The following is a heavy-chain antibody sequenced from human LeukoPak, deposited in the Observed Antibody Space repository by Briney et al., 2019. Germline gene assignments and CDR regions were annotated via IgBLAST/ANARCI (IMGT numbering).Heavy chain of an antibody. Sequence: SGPTLVKPTQTLTLTCTFSGFSLSTSGVGVGWIRQPPGNALEWLALTYWNDDKRYSPSLKSRLTITKDTSKNQVVLTMTNMDPVDTATYYCARSLRYCSSTSCPWWFDPWGQGTLVTVSS. V-gene: IGHV2-5*01. CDR3: ARSLRYCSSTSCPWWFDP. CDR1: GFSLSTSGVG. D-gene: IGHD2-2*01. J-gene: IGHJ5*02. CDR2: TYWNDDK.